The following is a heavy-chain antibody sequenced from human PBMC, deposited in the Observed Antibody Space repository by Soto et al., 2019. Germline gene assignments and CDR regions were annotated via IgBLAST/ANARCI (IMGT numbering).Heavy chain of an antibody. CDR3: ARELQGVYDFWSGYYDYYYYGMDV. D-gene: IGHD3-3*01. CDR1: GFTFSSYG. V-gene: IGHV3-33*01. Sequence: PGGSPRLSCAASGFTFSSYGMHWVRQAPGKGLEWVAVIWYDGSNKYYADSVKGRFTISRDNSKNTLYLQMNSLRAEDTAVYYCARELQGVYDFWSGYYDYYYYGMDVWGQVTTVTVSS. CDR2: IWYDGSNK. J-gene: IGHJ6*02.